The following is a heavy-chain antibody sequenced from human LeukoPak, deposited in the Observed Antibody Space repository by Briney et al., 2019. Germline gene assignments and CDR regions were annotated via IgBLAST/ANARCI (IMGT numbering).Heavy chain of an antibody. CDR3: ARGVTNDY. CDR2: INHSGST. V-gene: IGHV4-34*01. Sequence: SETLSLTCAVYGGSFSGYYWSWIRQPPGKGLEWVGEINHSGSTNYNPSLKSRVTISVDTSKNQFSLKLSSVTAADTAVYYCARGVTNDYWGQGTLVTVSS. J-gene: IGHJ4*02. CDR1: GGSFSGYY. D-gene: IGHD4-17*01.